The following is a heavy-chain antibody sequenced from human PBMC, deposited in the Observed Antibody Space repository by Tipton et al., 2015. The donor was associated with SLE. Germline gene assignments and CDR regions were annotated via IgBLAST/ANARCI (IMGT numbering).Heavy chain of an antibody. CDR1: GFTFSGSA. CDR2: IRSKANSYAT. Sequence: QLVQSGGGLVQPGGSLKLSCAASGFTFSGSAMHWVRQASGKGLEWVGRIRSKANSYATAYAASVKGRFTISRDDSKNTAYLQMNSLKTEDTAVYYCTRHLLVPYDSSVWGQGTLVTVSS. V-gene: IGHV3-73*01. CDR3: TRHLLVPYDSSV. D-gene: IGHD3-22*01. J-gene: IGHJ4*02.